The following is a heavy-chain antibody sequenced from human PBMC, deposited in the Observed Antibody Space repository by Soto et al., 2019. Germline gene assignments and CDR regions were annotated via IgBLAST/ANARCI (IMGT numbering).Heavy chain of an antibody. CDR1: GGSISSSNW. CDR3: AADYYDSSGYGLDWFDP. D-gene: IGHD3-22*01. CDR2: IYHSGST. V-gene: IGHV4-4*02. Sequence: PSETLSLTCAVSGGSISSSNWWSWVRQPPGKGLEWIGEIYHSGSTNYNPSLKSRVTISVDKSKNQFSLKLSSVTAADTAVYYCAADYYDSSGYGLDWFDPWGQGTLVTVSS. J-gene: IGHJ5*02.